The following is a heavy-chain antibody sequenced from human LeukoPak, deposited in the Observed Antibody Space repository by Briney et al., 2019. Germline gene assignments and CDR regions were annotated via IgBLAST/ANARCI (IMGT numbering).Heavy chain of an antibody. J-gene: IGHJ4*02. Sequence: GASVKVSCKVSGYTLTELSMHWVRQAPGKGLEWMGGFDPEDGETIYAQKFQGRVAMTEDTSTDTAYMELSSLRSEGTAVYYCATAYYCDSSGYSLNLNYWGQGTLVTLSS. V-gene: IGHV1-24*01. CDR3: ATAYYCDSSGYSLNLNY. D-gene: IGHD3-22*01. CDR1: GYTLTELS. CDR2: FDPEDGET.